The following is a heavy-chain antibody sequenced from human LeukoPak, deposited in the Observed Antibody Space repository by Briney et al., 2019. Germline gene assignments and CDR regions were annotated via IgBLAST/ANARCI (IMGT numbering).Heavy chain of an antibody. CDR2: IYYSGST. J-gene: IGHJ5*02. CDR3: ARHLPRITMIVVVIWPAANWFDP. CDR1: GGSISSSSYY. V-gene: IGHV4-39*01. D-gene: IGHD3-22*01. Sequence: PSETLSLTCTVSGGSISSSSYYWGWIRQPPGKGLEGIGSIYYSGSTYYNPSLKSRVTISVDTSKYQFSLKLSSVPAADTAVYYCARHLPRITMIVVVIWPAANWFDPWGQGTLVTVSS.